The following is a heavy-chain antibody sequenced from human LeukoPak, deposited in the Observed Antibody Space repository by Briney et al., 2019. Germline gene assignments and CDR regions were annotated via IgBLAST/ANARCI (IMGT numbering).Heavy chain of an antibody. Sequence: SETLSLTCTVSGGSISSYYWSWIRQPPGKGLEWIGYIYYSGSTNYNPSLKSRVTISVDTSKNQFSLKLSSVTAADTAVYYCARASSGWYHPDAFDIWGQGTMVTVSS. D-gene: IGHD6-19*01. J-gene: IGHJ3*02. CDR3: ARASSGWYHPDAFDI. CDR2: IYYSGST. V-gene: IGHV4-59*08. CDR1: GGSISSYY.